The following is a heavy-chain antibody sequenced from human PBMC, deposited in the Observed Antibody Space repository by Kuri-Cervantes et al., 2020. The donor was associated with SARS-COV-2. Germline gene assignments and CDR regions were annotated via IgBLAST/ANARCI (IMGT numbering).Heavy chain of an antibody. J-gene: IGHJ4*02. D-gene: IGHD4-17*01. Sequence: GESLKISCTASGFIFSDYYMTWIRQAPGKGLEWVSNIGPSGTTKYYADSVKGRFTISRDNSKNTLYLQMNSLRAEDTAVYYCARSPGDGDYDPFDYWGQGTLVTVSS. V-gene: IGHV3-11*04. CDR1: GFIFSDYY. CDR3: ARSPGDGDYDPFDY. CDR2: IGPSGTTK.